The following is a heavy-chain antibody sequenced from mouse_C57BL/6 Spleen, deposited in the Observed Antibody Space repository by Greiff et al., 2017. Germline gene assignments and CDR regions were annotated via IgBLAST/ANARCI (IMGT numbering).Heavy chain of an antibody. J-gene: IGHJ1*03. V-gene: IGHV5-17*01. Sequence: EVKLVESGGGLVKPGGSLKLSCAASGFTFSDYGMHWVRQAPGKGLEWVAYISSGSSTIYYADTVKGRFTISRDNAKNTLFLQMTSLRSEDTAMYYCAKKYWYFDVWGTGTTVTVSS. CDR1: GFTFSDYG. CDR2: ISSGSSTI. CDR3: AKKYWYFDV.